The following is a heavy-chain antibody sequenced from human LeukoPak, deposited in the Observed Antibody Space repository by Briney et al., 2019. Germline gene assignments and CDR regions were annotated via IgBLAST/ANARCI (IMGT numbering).Heavy chain of an antibody. CDR3: ARRDYGRGDASDI. V-gene: IGHV4-39*01. D-gene: IGHD4-17*01. CDR2: VYYSGNT. J-gene: IGHJ3*02. CDR1: GGSISSSSYY. Sequence: PSETLSLTCPVSGGSISSSSYYWGWIRQPPGEGLEWIGTVYYSGNTYYNPSLQSRVTISVDTSKNQFSLRLSSVTAADTAVYYCARRDYGRGDASDIWGQGTMVTVSS.